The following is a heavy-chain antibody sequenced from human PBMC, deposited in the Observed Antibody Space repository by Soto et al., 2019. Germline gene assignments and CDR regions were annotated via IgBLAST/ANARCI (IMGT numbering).Heavy chain of an antibody. D-gene: IGHD1-26*01. Sequence: QVRLQESGPGLVKPSETLSLSCLVSGDSVGNGPYYWSWIRQSPGEGLEWIAYIYYSGSTNVNPSLESRVIISIDMSKNQCCLELRSVTAADAAVYFCARVGSSCHSGGCYCYYGLGVWGQGTTVAISS. V-gene: IGHV4-61*01. CDR2: IYYSGST. CDR1: GDSVGNGPYY. J-gene: IGHJ6*02. CDR3: ARVGSSCHSGGCYCYYGLGV.